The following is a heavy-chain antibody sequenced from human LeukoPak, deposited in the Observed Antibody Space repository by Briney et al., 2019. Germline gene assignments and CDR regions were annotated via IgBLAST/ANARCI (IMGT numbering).Heavy chain of an antibody. CDR2: IYYSGST. J-gene: IGHJ4*02. CDR3: ARVPDGSTQFDY. CDR1: GGSISSSSYY. D-gene: IGHD1-26*01. V-gene: IGHV4-39*07. Sequence: SETLSLTCTVSGGSISSSSYYWGWVRQPPGKGLEWIGSIYYSGSTYYNPSLKSRFTISVDTSKNRFSLKLSSVTAADTAVYYCARVPDGSTQFDYWGQGTLVTVSS.